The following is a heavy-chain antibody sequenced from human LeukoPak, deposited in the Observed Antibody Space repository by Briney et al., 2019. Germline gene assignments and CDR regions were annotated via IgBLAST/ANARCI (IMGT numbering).Heavy chain of an antibody. V-gene: IGHV4-39*01. J-gene: IGHJ4*02. CDR1: GGSISSSSYN. CDR2: IYYSGST. D-gene: IGHD4-17*01. Sequence: SETLSLTCTVSGGSISSSSYNWGWIRQPPGKGLEWIGSIYYSGSTYYNPSLKSRVTISVDTSKNQFSLKLTSVTAAGTAVYYCARRYGDYRRFDYWGQGTLVTVSS. CDR3: ARRYGDYRRFDY.